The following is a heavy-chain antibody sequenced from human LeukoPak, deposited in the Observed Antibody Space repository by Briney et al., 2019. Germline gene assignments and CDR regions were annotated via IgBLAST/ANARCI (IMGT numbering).Heavy chain of an antibody. J-gene: IGHJ4*02. CDR2: IYSDGSST. Sequence: GGSLRLSCAASGLTFSDHWMHWVRHAPGKGLVWVSRIYSDGSSTTYADSVKGRFTISRDNAKNTVYLQMNSLRAEDTAVYYCARESGTSRFFDFRGQGTLVTVSS. CDR3: ARESGTSRFFDF. V-gene: IGHV3-74*01. D-gene: IGHD6-13*01. CDR1: GLTFSDHW.